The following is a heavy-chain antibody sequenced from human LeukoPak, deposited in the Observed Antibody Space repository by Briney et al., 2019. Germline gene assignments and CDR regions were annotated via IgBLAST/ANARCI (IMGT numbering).Heavy chain of an antibody. Sequence: GGSLRLSCAASGFTFSSYSMNWVRQAPGKGLEWLSSISSSSSYIYYADSVKGRFTISRDNAKNSLYLQMNSLRAEDTAVYYCARDQDKDYYYMDVGGKGTTVTVSS. J-gene: IGHJ6*03. CDR1: GFTFSSYS. D-gene: IGHD2-15*01. CDR3: ARDQDKDYYYMDV. V-gene: IGHV3-21*01. CDR2: ISSSSSYI.